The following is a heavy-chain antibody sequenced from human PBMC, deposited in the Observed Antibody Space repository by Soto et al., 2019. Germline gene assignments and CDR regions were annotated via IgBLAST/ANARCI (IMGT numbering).Heavy chain of an antibody. D-gene: IGHD6-19*01. V-gene: IGHV4-59*08. J-gene: IGHJ4*02. Sequence: PSETLSLTCTVSGGSTYDYYWSWIRQPPGKGLEWIGYIYYTGSTNYTPSLKSRVTISVDTSKNQFSLKLSSVTAADTAVYYCARRARWLVSFDYWGQGTLVTVSS. CDR1: GGSTYDYY. CDR3: ARRARWLVSFDY. CDR2: IYYTGST.